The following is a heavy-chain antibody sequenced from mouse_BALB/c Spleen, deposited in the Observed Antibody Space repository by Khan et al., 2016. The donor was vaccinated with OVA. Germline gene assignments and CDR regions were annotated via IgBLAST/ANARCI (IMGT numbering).Heavy chain of an antibody. V-gene: IGHV5-6*01. J-gene: IGHJ4*01. D-gene: IGHD1-1*01. CDR2: ISSAGTFT. CDR3: ARHWVGIMDY. CDR1: GFTFSTYG. Sequence: EVELVESGGDLVKPGGSLKLSCAASGFTFSTYGMSWVRQTPDKRLEWVATISSAGTFTYYPDSVKGRFTIYRDNAKNTLYLQVNSLRSEDTAMYYCARHWVGIMDYWGQGTSLTVSS.